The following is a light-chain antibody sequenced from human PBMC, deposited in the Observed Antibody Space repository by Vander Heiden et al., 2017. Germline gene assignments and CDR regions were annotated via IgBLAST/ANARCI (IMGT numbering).Light chain of an antibody. CDR3: QSYDSSLGGHVV. CDR1: PSTIGACYD. J-gene: IGLJ2*01. Sequence: SVLTQLLSVTGPPGQRVNSSCTGSPSTIGACYDVHWYQHLPGTAPKLLIYFNINRPSGVPDRFSCSKSGTSASLAITGLQAEDEADYYCQSYDSSLGGHVVFGGGTKLTVL. CDR2: FNI. V-gene: IGLV1-40*01.